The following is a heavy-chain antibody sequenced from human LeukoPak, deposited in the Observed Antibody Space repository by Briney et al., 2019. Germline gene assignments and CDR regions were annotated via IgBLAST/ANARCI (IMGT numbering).Heavy chain of an antibody. V-gene: IGHV3-20*04. J-gene: IGHJ4*02. Sequence: GGSLRLSCTSSGFAFDDYGMGWVRQAPGKGLEWVSGINWNGDSTNYADSVKGRFTMSRDNAKNSLYLQMNSLRTEDTAVYYCARWGALAGTFDYWGQGTLVTVSS. CDR1: GFAFDDYG. D-gene: IGHD6-19*01. CDR2: INWNGDST. CDR3: ARWGALAGTFDY.